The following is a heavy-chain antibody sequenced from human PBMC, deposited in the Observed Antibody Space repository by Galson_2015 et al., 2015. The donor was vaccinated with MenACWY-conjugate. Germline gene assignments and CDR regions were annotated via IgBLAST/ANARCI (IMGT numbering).Heavy chain of an antibody. J-gene: IGHJ4*02. V-gene: IGHV3-30*03. CDR3: ARGEDIVVVVAGFDY. Sequence: SLRLSCAASGFTFSNAWMSWVRQAPGKGLEWVAVISYDGSNKYYADSVKGRFTISRDNSKNTLYLQMNSLRAEDTAVYYCARGEDIVVVVAGFDYWGQGTLVTVSS. CDR1: GFTFSNAW. D-gene: IGHD2-15*01. CDR2: ISYDGSNK.